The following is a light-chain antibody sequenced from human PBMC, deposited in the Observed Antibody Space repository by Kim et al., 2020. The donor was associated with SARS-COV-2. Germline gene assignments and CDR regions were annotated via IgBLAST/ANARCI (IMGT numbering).Light chain of an antibody. CDR2: DAS. CDR1: QTINTY. J-gene: IGKJ5*01. V-gene: IGKV3-11*01. Sequence: EIVLTQSPATLSLSPGERATLSCRASQTINTYLAWYQQRPGRAPSLLIYDASNRATGIPARFSGSGSGTDFTLTISSLEPGDFAVYYCLQRRAWPLTFGQGTRLEIK. CDR3: LQRRAWPLT.